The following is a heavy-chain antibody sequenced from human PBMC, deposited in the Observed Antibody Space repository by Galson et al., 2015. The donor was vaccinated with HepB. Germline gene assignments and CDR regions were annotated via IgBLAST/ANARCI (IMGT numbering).Heavy chain of an antibody. CDR2: ISYDGSNK. CDR1: GFTFSSYG. V-gene: IGHV3-30*18. CDR3: AKVWRYYDSSGYMSDAFDI. D-gene: IGHD3-22*01. Sequence: SLRLSCAASGFTFSSYGMHWVRQAPGKGLEWVAVISYDGSNKYYADSVKGRFTISRDNSKNTLYLQMNSLRAEDTAVYYCAKVWRYYDSSGYMSDAFDIWGQGTMVTVSS. J-gene: IGHJ3*02.